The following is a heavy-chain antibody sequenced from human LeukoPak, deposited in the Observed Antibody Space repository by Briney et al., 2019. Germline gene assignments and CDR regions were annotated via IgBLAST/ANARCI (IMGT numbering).Heavy chain of an antibody. CDR2: INWNGDRT. V-gene: IGHV3-20*04. CDR3: ARAQITSGWYRGPFDY. CDR1: GFTFDDYG. Sequence: GSLRLSCAASGFTFDDYGMSWVRQAPGKGLEWVSGINWNGDRTGYADSVRGRFTISRDNAKNSLYLQMNSLRAEGTAVYYCARAQITSGWYRGPFDYWGQGTLVTVSS. D-gene: IGHD6-19*01. J-gene: IGHJ4*02.